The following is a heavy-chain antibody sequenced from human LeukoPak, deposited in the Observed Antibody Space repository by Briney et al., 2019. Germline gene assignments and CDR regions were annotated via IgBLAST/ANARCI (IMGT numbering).Heavy chain of an antibody. J-gene: IGHJ4*02. V-gene: IGHV4-34*01. CDR1: GGSFSGYY. CDR2: INHSGNT. Sequence: SETLSLTCAVYGGSFSGYYWSWIRQPPGKGLEWIGEINHSGNTNYNPSLKSRVTISVDTSKNQFSLKLSSVTAADTAVYYCARGTPNPTYSNYGYWGQGTLVTVSS. CDR3: ARGTPNPTYSNYGY. D-gene: IGHD4-11*01.